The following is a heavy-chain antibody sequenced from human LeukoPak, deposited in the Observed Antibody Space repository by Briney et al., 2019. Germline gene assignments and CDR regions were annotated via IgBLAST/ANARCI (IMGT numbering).Heavy chain of an antibody. Sequence: GGSLRLSCAASGFTFSSYGMHWVRQAPGKGLEWVAVISYDGSNKYYADSVKGRFTISRDNSKNTLYLQMNSLRAEDTAVYYCARDKDSGTNHAKIRYDVWGQGTMVTVSS. CDR2: ISYDGSNK. V-gene: IGHV3-30*03. D-gene: IGHD1-26*01. CDR3: ARDKDSGTNHAKIRYDV. J-gene: IGHJ3*01. CDR1: GFTFSSYG.